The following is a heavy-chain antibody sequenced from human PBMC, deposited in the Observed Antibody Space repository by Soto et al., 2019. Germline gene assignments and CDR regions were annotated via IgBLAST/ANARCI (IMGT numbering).Heavy chain of an antibody. Sequence: QVQLVESGGGVVQPGRSLRLSCAASGFTFSSYGMHWVRQAPGKGLEWVAVIWYDGSNKYYADSVKGRFTISRDNSKNTLYLQMNSLRAEDTAVYYCARVVLDTPDYYYGMDVWGQGTTVTVSS. CDR1: GFTFSSYG. J-gene: IGHJ6*02. D-gene: IGHD2-8*02. CDR2: IWYDGSNK. CDR3: ARVVLDTPDYYYGMDV. V-gene: IGHV3-33*01.